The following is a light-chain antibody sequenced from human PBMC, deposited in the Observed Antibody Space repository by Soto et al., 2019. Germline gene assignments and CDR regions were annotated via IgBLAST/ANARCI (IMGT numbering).Light chain of an antibody. Sequence: QLVLTQPPSVSGAPGQRVTISCTGSSSNIGAGYDVHWYQQLPGTAPKLLMYGNNIRPSGVPDRFSDSKSGTSASLAITGLQAEDEAAYFCQSYDSSLRGLVFGGGTKVTVL. CDR1: SSNIGAGYD. CDR2: GNN. V-gene: IGLV1-40*01. CDR3: QSYDSSLRGLV. J-gene: IGLJ2*01.